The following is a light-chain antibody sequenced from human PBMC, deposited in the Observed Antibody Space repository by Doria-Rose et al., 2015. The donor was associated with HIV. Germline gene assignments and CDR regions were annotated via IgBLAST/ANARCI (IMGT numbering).Light chain of an antibody. Sequence: TQSPGTLSLSPGERATLSCRASQSFSSTYIAWYQQKPGQAPSLHIYDGSTRATGIPDRSSASGSGTDFTLTINRLEPEDFALYYCHQYGTSWTFGQGTKVEI. J-gene: IGKJ1*01. V-gene: IGKV3-20*01. CDR3: HQYGTSWT. CDR1: QSFSSTY. CDR2: DGS.